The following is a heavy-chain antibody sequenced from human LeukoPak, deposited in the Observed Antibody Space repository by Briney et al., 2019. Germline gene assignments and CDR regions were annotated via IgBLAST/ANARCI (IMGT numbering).Heavy chain of an antibody. V-gene: IGHV4-4*07. CDR2: IHTSGST. Sequence: SETLSLTCTVSGGSISSYYWSWIRQPAGKGLEWIGRIHTSGSTNYNPSLKSRVTMSVDTSKNQFSLKLSSVTAADTAVYYCARDHQEKYYYDSSGSVFFDYWGQGTLVTVSS. CDR1: GGSISSYY. J-gene: IGHJ4*02. D-gene: IGHD3-22*01. CDR3: ARDHQEKYYYDSSGSVFFDY.